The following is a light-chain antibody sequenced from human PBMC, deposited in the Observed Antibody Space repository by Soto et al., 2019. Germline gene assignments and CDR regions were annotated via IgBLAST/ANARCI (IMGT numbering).Light chain of an antibody. CDR2: WAS. CDR1: QMSLYNSNNKNY. V-gene: IGKV4-1*01. CDR3: QQYYNTPLT. J-gene: IGKJ4*01. Sequence: DILMTQSPDALAVSLGGRSAISCRWGQMSLYNSNNKNYLAWYQQKPGQPPKLLIYWASTRESGVPDRFSGSGSGTDFTLTISSLRAEDVAVYYCQQYYNTPLTFGGGTKVDIK.